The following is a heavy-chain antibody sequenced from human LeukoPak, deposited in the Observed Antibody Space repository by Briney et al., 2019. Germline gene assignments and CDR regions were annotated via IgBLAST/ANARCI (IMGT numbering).Heavy chain of an antibody. Sequence: GSSVKVSCKASGGTFSTYSISWVRQAPGQGLEWMGGIIPLFGTADYAQMFQDRVTITADESTSTAYMELSSLRSEDTAVYYCARLLGYCSSTSCEKDYWGQGTLVTVSS. J-gene: IGHJ4*02. CDR2: IIPLFGTA. CDR3: ARLLGYCSSTSCEKDY. V-gene: IGHV1-69*13. D-gene: IGHD2-2*01. CDR1: GGTFSTYS.